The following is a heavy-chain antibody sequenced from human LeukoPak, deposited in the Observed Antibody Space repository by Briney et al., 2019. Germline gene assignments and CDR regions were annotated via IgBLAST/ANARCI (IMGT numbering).Heavy chain of an antibody. J-gene: IGHJ6*02. CDR1: GGSISSYY. V-gene: IGHV4-59*01. CDR2: IYYSGST. Sequence: SETLSLTCTVSGGSISSYYWSWIRQPPGKGLEWIGYIYYSGSTNYNPYLKSRVTISVDTSKNQFSLKLSSVTAADTAVYYCARGVSVYYYGMDVWGQGTTVTVSS. D-gene: IGHD5/OR15-5a*01. CDR3: ARGVSVYYYGMDV.